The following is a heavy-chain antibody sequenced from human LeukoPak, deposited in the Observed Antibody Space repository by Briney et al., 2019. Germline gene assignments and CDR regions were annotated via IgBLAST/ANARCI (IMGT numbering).Heavy chain of an antibody. J-gene: IGHJ5*02. CDR3: ARARINWFDP. V-gene: IGHV4-59*01. CDR1: GGSISSYY. D-gene: IGHD3-16*01. Sequence: SETLSLTCTVSGGSISSYYWSWIRQPRGKGLEWIGYIYNNGNTNYNPSLKSRVTISVDTSRNQFSLKLRSVTAAGTALYYCARARINWFDPWGQGILVTISS. CDR2: IYNNGNT.